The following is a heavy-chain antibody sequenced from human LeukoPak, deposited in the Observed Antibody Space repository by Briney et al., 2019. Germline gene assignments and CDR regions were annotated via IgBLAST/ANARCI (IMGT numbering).Heavy chain of an antibody. J-gene: IGHJ5*02. CDR1: GNAFSDFY. CDR3: VTTSVTHTRDP. Sequence: ASVSVSCKASGNAFSDFYFNWGRQAPGPRVEWVGWINPHSRATHYAQRFRGRVTMEASITTAYMELNSLTSDDTAIYYCVTTSVTHTRDPWGQGTLVTVSS. D-gene: IGHD5/OR15-5a*01. V-gene: IGHV1-2*02. CDR2: INPHSRAT.